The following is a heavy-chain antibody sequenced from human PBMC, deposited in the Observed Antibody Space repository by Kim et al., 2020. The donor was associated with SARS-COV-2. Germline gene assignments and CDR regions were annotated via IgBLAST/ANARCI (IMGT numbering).Heavy chain of an antibody. D-gene: IGHD2-15*01. Sequence: SETLSLTCSVSVGSISGHYWTWIRQPPGKGLEWIAYIHDSGRSDYSPTLKSRVAVSLDTSKNEFSLKLKSLTPADTAVYFCARDPGGKRGLDIWGHGTLVTVSA. CDR2: IHDSGRS. CDR3: ARDPGGKRGLDI. CDR1: VGSISGHY. V-gene: IGHV4-59*11. J-gene: IGHJ3*02.